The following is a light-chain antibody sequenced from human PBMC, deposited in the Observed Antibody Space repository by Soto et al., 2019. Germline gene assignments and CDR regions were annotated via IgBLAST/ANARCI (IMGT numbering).Light chain of an antibody. CDR3: QQYSDWPYT. CDR1: QSVSST. CDR2: GAS. V-gene: IGKV3-15*01. J-gene: IGKJ2*01. Sequence: EIVMTQSPATLSVSPGERATLSCGASQSVSSTLAWYQQKPGQSPRLLIYGASTRATGIPARFSGSGSGTEFTHAISSLQSEDFAVYYCQQYSDWPYTFGQGTKLEIK.